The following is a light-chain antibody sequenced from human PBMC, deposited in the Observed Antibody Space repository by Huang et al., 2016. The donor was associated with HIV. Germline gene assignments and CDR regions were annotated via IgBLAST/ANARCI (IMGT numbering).Light chain of an antibody. CDR1: QGVSTL. CDR2: DAS. V-gene: IGKV1-12*01. CDR3: QQAHNFPFT. Sequence: DIQMTQSPSSVSASVGDRVTITCRASQGVSTLVAWYQQKPGKDPNLVIFDASTLHSGVPARFSGSGSGTDFTLTISSLQPEDFATYDCQQAHNFPFTFGPGTKVDLK. J-gene: IGKJ3*01.